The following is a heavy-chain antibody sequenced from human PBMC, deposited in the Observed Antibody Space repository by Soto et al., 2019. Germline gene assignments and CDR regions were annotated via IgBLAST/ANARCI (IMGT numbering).Heavy chain of an antibody. D-gene: IGHD5-18*01. CDR3: GRGGIQLPRECDAFDI. Sequence: ASVKVSCKASGYTFTSYYMHWVRQAPGQGLEWMGIINPSGGSTSYAQKFQGRVTMTRDTSTSTVYMELSSLRSEDTAVYYCGRGGIQLPRECDAFDIWGQGTMVTVSS. CDR2: INPSGGST. V-gene: IGHV1-46*03. J-gene: IGHJ3*02. CDR1: GYTFTSYY.